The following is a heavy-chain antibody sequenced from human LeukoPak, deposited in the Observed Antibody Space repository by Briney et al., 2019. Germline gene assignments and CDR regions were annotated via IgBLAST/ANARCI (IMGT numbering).Heavy chain of an antibody. CDR3: ARLDRGYCSSTSCSAPFDY. CDR2: IYPGDSDT. CDR1: GYSFTSYW. D-gene: IGHD2-2*01. V-gene: IGHV5-51*01. Sequence: GESLKISCKGSGYSFTSYWIGWVRQMAGKGLEWMGIIYPGDSDTRYSPSFQGQVTISADKSISTAYLQWSSLKASDTAMYYCARLDRGYCSSTSCSAPFDYWGQGSLVTVSS. J-gene: IGHJ4*02.